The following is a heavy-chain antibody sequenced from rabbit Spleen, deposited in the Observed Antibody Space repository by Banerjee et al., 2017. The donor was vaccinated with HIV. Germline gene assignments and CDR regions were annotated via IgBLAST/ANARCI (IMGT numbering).Heavy chain of an antibody. J-gene: IGHJ6*01. CDR1: GVSFSGSSY. V-gene: IGHV1S40*01. Sequence: QSLEESGGGLVKPEGSLTLTCIASGVSFSGSSYMCWVRQAPGKGLEWIACIYAGGSGTTYYASWAKGRFTISKTSSTTVTLQMTSLTAADTATYFCARDTSSSFSSYGMDLWGPGTLVTVS. CDR2: IYAGGSGTT. D-gene: IGHD1-1*01. CDR3: ARDTSSSFSSYGMDL.